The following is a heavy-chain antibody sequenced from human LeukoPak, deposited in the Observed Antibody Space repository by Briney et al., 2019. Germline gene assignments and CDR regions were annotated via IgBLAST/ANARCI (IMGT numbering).Heavy chain of an antibody. V-gene: IGHV3-21*01. D-gene: IGHD6-19*01. J-gene: IGHJ5*02. CDR1: GFTFSTST. Sequence: GGSLRLSCAASGFTFSTSTMNWVRQAPGKGLEWVSSISSSNDYIYYADSVKGRFTISRDNAKNSLYLQMNSLRAEDTAVNYCVRIPNSAGFPNWFDPWGQGTLVTVSS. CDR3: VRIPNSAGFPNWFDP. CDR2: ISSSNDYI.